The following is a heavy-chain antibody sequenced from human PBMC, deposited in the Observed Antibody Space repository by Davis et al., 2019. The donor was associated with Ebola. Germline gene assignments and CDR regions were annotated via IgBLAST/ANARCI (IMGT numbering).Heavy chain of an antibody. Sequence: ASVKVSCKASGYTFTGYYMHWVRQAPGQGLEWMGWINPNSGGTNYAQKLQGRVTMTTDTSTSPAYMELRSLRSDDTAVYYCARGRSMVATQVGLRYWGQGTLVTVSS. D-gene: IGHD5-12*01. J-gene: IGHJ4*02. CDR1: GYTFTGYY. V-gene: IGHV1-2*02. CDR3: ARGRSMVATQVGLRY. CDR2: INPNSGGT.